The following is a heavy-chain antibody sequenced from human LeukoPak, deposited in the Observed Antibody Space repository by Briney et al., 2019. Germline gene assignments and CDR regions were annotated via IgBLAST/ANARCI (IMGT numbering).Heavy chain of an antibody. D-gene: IGHD3-10*01. Sequence: ASVKVCCKASGYTFTSYGISWVRQAPGQGLEWMGWISAYNGNTNYAQKLQGRVTMTTDTSTSTAYMELRSLRSDDTAVYYCARCSRYYYGSGSYYNSDDAFDIWGQGTMVTVSS. J-gene: IGHJ3*02. CDR1: GYTFTSYG. V-gene: IGHV1-18*04. CDR3: ARCSRYYYGSGSYYNSDDAFDI. CDR2: ISAYNGNT.